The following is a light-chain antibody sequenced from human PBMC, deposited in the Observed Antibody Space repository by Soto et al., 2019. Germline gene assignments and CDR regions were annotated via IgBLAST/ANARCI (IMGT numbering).Light chain of an antibody. CDR2: DAS. V-gene: IGKV3-20*01. CDR3: RQSGSSPRT. CDR1: QSVRNVY. J-gene: IGKJ2*01. Sequence: EIVLTQSPGTLSLSPGERATLSCRASQSVRNVYLAWYQQKPGQAPRLLIYDASNRATGVPDWFSCSGSGTYFTVTINTLESEDFAVNYCRQSGSSPRTFGQGTKLEIK.